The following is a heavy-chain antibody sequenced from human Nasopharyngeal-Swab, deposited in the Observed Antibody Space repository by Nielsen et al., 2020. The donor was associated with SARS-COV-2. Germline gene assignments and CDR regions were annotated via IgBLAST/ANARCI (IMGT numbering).Heavy chain of an antibody. J-gene: IGHJ4*02. CDR3: VNRKCSSPACSLDN. CDR2: IKSDGSST. D-gene: IGHD2-2*01. V-gene: IGHV3-64D*08. CDR1: GFTFSSSA. Sequence: GGSLRLSCTASGFTFSSSAMHWVRQAPGKGLEYVSAIKSDGSSTQYADSVKGRFTISRDNSRDSLFLQMSNLRGEDTAVYYCVNRKCSSPACSLDNWGQGTLVTVSS.